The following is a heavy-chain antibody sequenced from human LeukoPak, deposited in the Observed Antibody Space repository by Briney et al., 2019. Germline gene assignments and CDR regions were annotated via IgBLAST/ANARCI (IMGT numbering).Heavy chain of an antibody. CDR3: ASETTYDFWSGYYHGY. V-gene: IGHV1-3*01. CDR2: INAGNGNT. CDR1: GYTFTSYA. Sequence: ASVKVSCKASGYTFTSYAMHWVRQAPGQRLEWMGWINAGNGNTKYSQKFQGRVTITRDTSASTAYMELSSLRSEDTAVYYCASETTYDFWSGYYHGYWGQGTLVTVSS. J-gene: IGHJ4*02. D-gene: IGHD3-3*01.